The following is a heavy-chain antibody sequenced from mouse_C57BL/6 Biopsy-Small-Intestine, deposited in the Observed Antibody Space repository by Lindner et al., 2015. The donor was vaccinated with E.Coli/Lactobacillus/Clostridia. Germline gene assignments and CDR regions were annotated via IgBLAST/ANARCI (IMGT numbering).Heavy chain of an antibody. CDR3: VRGAFSNLAHIGVGGVKYFYFALDV. CDR1: GGTSTNYA. CDR2: IIPMFGAA. J-gene: IGHJ1*01. D-gene: IGHD2-1*01. V-gene: IGHV1-53*01. Sequence: SVKVSCKASGGTSTNYAVSWVRQAPGQGLEWMGGIIPMFGAANYAQKFQGRVTMTADDSTTTAYMELSGLISVDTAVYYCVRGAFSNLAHIGVGGVKYFYFALDVWGQGTTLTVSS.